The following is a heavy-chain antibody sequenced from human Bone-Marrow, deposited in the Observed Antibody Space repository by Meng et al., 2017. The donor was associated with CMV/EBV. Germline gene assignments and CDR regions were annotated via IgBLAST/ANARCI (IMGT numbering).Heavy chain of an antibody. CDR3: ARHGLYDFWSGYYPG. CDR1: GGSISSSSYY. D-gene: IGHD3-3*01. V-gene: IGHV4-39*01. CDR2: IYYSGST. Sequence: SETLSLTCTVSGGSISSSSYYWGWIRQPPGKGLEWIGSIYYSGSTYYNPSLKSRVTISVDTSKNQFSLKLSSVTAADTAVYYCARHGLYDFWSGYYPGWGQGTLVTVSS. J-gene: IGHJ4*02.